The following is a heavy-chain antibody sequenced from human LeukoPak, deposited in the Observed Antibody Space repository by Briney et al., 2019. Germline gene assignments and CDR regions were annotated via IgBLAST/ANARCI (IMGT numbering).Heavy chain of an antibody. Sequence: ASVKVSCKASGYTFTGYYMHWVRQAPGQGLEWVGWINPDSGGTNYAQKFQGRVTMTRDTSISTAYMELSRLRSDDTAVYYCARVSVYGVGYCSSTSCSAGRYYMDVWGKGTTVTVSS. CDR1: GYTFTGYY. J-gene: IGHJ6*03. CDR3: ARVSVYGVGYCSSTSCSAGRYYMDV. CDR2: INPDSGGT. V-gene: IGHV1-2*02. D-gene: IGHD2-2*01.